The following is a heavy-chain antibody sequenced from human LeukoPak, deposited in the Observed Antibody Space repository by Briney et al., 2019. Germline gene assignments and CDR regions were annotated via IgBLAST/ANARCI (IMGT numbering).Heavy chain of an antibody. CDR2: INHSGST. J-gene: IGHJ6*03. V-gene: IGHV4-34*01. CDR3: ARLVRGVTTLYYYYYMDV. D-gene: IGHD3-10*01. CDR1: GGFFSGYY. Sequence: PSETLSLTCAVYGGFFSGYYWSWIRQPPGKGLEWIGEINHSGSTNYNPSLKSRVTISVDTSKNQFSLKLSSVTAADTAVYYCARLVRGVTTLYYYYYMDVWGKGTTVTVSS.